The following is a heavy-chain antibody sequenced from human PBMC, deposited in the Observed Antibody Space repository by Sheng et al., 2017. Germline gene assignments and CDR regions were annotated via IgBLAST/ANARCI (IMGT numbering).Heavy chain of an antibody. Sequence: EVQLVESGGGLVQPGGSLRLSCAASGFTFSTYWMSWVRQDPRKGLEWVATIRQDGSEEHYVDSVKGRFTISRDNAKNSLCLQMNSLRAEDTAVYYCARVIVGATSAPPMDVWGQGTTVTVSS. CDR3: ARVIVGATSAPPMDV. V-gene: IGHV3-7*01. J-gene: IGHJ6*02. CDR2: IRQDGSEE. D-gene: IGHD1-26*01. CDR1: GFTFSTYW.